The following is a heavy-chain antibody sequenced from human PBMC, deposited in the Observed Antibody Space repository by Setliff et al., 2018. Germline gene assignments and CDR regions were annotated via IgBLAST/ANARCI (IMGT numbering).Heavy chain of an antibody. J-gene: IGHJ4*02. V-gene: IGHV4-4*02. CDR2: IYHSGST. D-gene: IGHD6-13*01. CDR1: GGSISSSNW. Sequence: PSETLSLTCAVSGGSISSSNWWSWVRQPPGEGLEWIGEIYHSGSTNYNPSLKSRVTISVDTSKNQFSLKLSSVTAADTAVYYCASFAGSSWVDYWGQGTLVTVSS. CDR3: ASFAGSSWVDY.